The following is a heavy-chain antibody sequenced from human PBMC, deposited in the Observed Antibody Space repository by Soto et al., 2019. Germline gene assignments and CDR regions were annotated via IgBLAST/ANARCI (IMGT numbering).Heavy chain of an antibody. CDR3: ATNRDWRFGY. D-gene: IGHD3-9*01. CDR1: GFAFSDYS. Sequence: QLVESGGGLVQPGGSLRLSCAASGFAFSDYSMTWVRQAPGQGLEWVASIKEAGNVKYYVNSVKGRFTISRDNAKNSVYLQMNSLRAEDTAVYYCATNRDWRFGYWGQGALVTVS. V-gene: IGHV3-7*05. J-gene: IGHJ4*02. CDR2: IKEAGNVK.